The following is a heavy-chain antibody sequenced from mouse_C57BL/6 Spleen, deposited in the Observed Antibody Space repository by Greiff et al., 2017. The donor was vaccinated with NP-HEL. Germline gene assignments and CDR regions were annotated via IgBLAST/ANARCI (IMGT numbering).Heavy chain of an antibody. CDR2: INPYNGGT. D-gene: IGHD3-2*02. CDR1: GYTFTDYY. Sequence: VQLQQSGPVLVKPGASVKMSCKASGYTFTDYYMNWVKQSHGKSLEWIGVINPYNGGTSYNQKFKGKATLTVDKSSSTAYMELNSLTSEDSAVYYCATPLDSSVTGYWGQGTTLTVSS. CDR3: ATPLDSSVTGY. V-gene: IGHV1-19*01. J-gene: IGHJ2*01.